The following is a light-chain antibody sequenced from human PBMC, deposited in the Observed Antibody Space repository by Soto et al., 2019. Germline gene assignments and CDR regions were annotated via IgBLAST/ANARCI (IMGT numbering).Light chain of an antibody. CDR1: QSVRGW. CDR3: QKHNSDPYIN. V-gene: IGKV1-27*01. CDR2: AAS. J-gene: IGKJ5*01. Sequence: IQLTQSPSPLSAPVGDRVTITSRASQSVRGWLAWYQQKPGKAPNLLIYAASTSQSGVPSRFSGSGSGTDFTLTISSLQPEDVATYYCQKHNSDPYINVGQGTRLEIK.